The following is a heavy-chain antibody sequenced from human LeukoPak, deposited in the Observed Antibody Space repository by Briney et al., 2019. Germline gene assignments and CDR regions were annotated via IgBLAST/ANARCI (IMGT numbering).Heavy chain of an antibody. CDR3: AREGFSSSWALSDSYYYYMDV. D-gene: IGHD6-13*01. V-gene: IGHV3-21*04. Sequence: GGSLRLSCAASGFTFSSYSMNWVRQAPGKGLEWVSSISSSSSYIYYADSVKGRFTISRDNAKNSLYLQMNSLRAEDTAVYYCAREGFSSSWALSDSYYYYMDVWGKGTTVAVSS. J-gene: IGHJ6*03. CDR1: GFTFSSYS. CDR2: ISSSSSYI.